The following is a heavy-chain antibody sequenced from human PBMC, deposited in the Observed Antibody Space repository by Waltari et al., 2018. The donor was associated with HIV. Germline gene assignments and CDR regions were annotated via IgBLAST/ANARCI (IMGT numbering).Heavy chain of an antibody. J-gene: IGHJ4*02. CDR2: INLKSGDT. CDR3: ARDSYYYDSSGFFPDF. D-gene: IGHD3-22*01. Sequence: QVQLVQSGAEVKKPGPSVKVSCKVSGYNLPASYMPWVRQAPGQGLEWMGRINLKSGDTNYGQKFQGRVTMTRDTSISTAYMELSRLRSDDTAVYYCARDSYYYDSSGFFPDFWGQGTLVTVSS. CDR1: GYNLPASY. V-gene: IGHV1-2*06.